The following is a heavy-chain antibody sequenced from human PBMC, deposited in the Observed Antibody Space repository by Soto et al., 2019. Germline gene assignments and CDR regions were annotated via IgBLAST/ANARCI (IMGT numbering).Heavy chain of an antibody. CDR1: GFTFNTFA. J-gene: IGHJ6*03. D-gene: IGHD1-1*01. CDR2: RSGSGSST. Sequence: EVQLLESGGGLVQPGGSLRLSCAASGFTFNTFAMSWVRQAPGKGLEWVSARSGSGSSTYYADSVKGRYTISRDNSKNTLYLQMNSLRVEDSADFFCARVPTTSRFFYYIDVWGKGTTVTVSS. V-gene: IGHV3-23*01. CDR3: ARVPTTSRFFYYIDV.